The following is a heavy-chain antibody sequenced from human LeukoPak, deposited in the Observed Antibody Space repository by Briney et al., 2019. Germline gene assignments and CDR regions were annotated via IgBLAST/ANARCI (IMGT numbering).Heavy chain of an antibody. J-gene: IGHJ4*02. CDR2: ISGSGGST. V-gene: IGHV3-23*01. Sequence: GGSLRLSCAASGLTFSNYAMSWVRQAPGKGLEWVSAISGSGGSTYYADSVKGRFTISRDNSKNTLYLQMNSLRAEDTAVYYCARDKGSGYDKGFDYWGQGTLVTVSS. D-gene: IGHD5-12*01. CDR3: ARDKGSGYDKGFDY. CDR1: GLTFSNYA.